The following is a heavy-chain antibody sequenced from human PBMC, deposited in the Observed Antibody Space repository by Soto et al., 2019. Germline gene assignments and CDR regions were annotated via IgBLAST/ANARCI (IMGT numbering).Heavy chain of an antibody. CDR3: AREIPGVGATRYFQH. CDR1: GDTFSSYA. CDR2: IIPIFGTA. Sequence: QVQLVQSGAEVKKPGSSVKVSCKASGDTFSSYAISWVRQAPGQGLEWMGGIIPIFGTANYAQKFRGRVTITADKSTSTAYMELSSLRSEDTAVYYCAREIPGVGATRYFQHWGQGTLVTVSS. D-gene: IGHD1-26*01. J-gene: IGHJ1*01. V-gene: IGHV1-69*06.